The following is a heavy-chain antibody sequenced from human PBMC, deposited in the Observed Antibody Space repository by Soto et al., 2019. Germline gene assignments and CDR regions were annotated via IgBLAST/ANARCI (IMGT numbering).Heavy chain of an antibody. CDR3: VRGTNGWRAMHY. J-gene: IGHJ4*02. CDR2: ITEDGIGT. V-gene: IGHV3-74*01. D-gene: IGHD2-8*01. CDR1: GFTFSSYP. Sequence: EVHLVESGGAIVQPGGSLRLSCATSGFTFSSYPIHWVRQAPGKGPVWVSRITEDGIGTTYADSVKGRFTVTRDNAQNTMYLQMSGLGAEDTAVYHCVRGTNGWRAMHYWGQGTLVTVSS.